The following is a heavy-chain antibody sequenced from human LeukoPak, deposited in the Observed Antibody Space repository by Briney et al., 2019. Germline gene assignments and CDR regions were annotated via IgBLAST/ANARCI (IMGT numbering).Heavy chain of an antibody. CDR2: INWNGGST. CDR3: ARDYSNYVSPDY. D-gene: IGHD4-11*01. CDR1: GCTFDDYG. J-gene: IGHJ4*02. Sequence: GGSLRLSCAASGCTFDDYGMSWVRQAPGKGLEWVSGINWNGGSTGYADSVKGRFTISRDNAKNSLYLQMNSLRAEDTALYYCARDYSNYVSPDYWGQGTLVTVSS. V-gene: IGHV3-20*04.